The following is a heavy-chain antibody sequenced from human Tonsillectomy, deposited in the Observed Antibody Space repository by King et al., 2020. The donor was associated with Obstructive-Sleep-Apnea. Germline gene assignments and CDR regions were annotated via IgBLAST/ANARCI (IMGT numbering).Heavy chain of an antibody. Sequence: QLQESGPGLVKPSETLSLTCTVSGGSISSSSYYWGWIRQPPGKGLEWIGIIYHSGSTYYNPSLKSRVTISVDTSKNQFSLKLNSVTAADTAVYYCARDEQLIPYWYFDLWGRGTLVTVSS. D-gene: IGHD6-13*01. J-gene: IGHJ2*01. CDR1: GGSISSSSYY. CDR2: IYHSGST. V-gene: IGHV4-39*07. CDR3: ARDEQLIPYWYFDL.